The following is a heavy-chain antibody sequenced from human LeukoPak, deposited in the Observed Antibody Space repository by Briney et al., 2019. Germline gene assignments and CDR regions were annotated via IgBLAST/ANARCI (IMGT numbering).Heavy chain of an antibody. CDR3: ARDARAVVGSGGAFDI. D-gene: IGHD3-10*01. J-gene: IGHJ3*02. V-gene: IGHV3-74*01. CDR2: LNSDGSNT. Sequence: PGGSLRLSCAASGFTFSSSWMHWVRQAPGKGLVWVSGLNSDGSNTIYADSVKGRFTISRDNAKNTLYLQMNSLRADDTAVYYCARDARAVVGSGGAFDIWGQGTTVTVSS. CDR1: GFTFSSSW.